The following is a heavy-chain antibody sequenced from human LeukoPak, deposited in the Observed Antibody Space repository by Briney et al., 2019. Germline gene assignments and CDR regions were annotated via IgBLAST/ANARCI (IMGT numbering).Heavy chain of an antibody. CDR1: GFTFSSYS. Sequence: GGSLRLSCAASGFTFSSYSMNWVRQAPGKGLEWVSSISSSSSYIYYADSVKGRFTISIDNAKNSLYLQMNSLRAEDTAVYYCARDRADDDSSGYIYRDFAYWGQGNLVTVSP. CDR3: ARDRADDDSSGYIYRDFAY. J-gene: IGHJ4*02. D-gene: IGHD3-22*01. V-gene: IGHV3-21*01. CDR2: ISSSSSYI.